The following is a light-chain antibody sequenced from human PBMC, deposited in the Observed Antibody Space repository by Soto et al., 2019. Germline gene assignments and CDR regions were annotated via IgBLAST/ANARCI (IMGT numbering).Light chain of an antibody. Sequence: QSALTQPRSVSGSPGQSATISCTGTSSDLGVYNYVSWYQHHPGKAPKLIIYDVYKRPSGVPDRFSASKSDNTASLTISGLQAEDEADYYCCSYTGTYTWVFGGGTKVTVL. J-gene: IGLJ3*02. V-gene: IGLV2-11*01. CDR1: SSDLGVYNY. CDR3: CSYTGTYTWV. CDR2: DVY.